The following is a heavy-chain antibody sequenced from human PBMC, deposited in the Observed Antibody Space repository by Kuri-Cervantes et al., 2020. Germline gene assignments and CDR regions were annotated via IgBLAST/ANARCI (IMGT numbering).Heavy chain of an antibody. CDR3: ARRWDYYDSSGYYKGGHYYYYYMDV. D-gene: IGHD3-22*01. CDR1: GYTFTGYY. J-gene: IGHJ6*03. V-gene: IGHV1-2*02. Sequence: ASVKVSCKASGYTFTGYYMHWVRQAPGQGLEWMGWINPNSGGTNYAQKLQGRVTMTTDTSTSTAYMELRSLRSDDTAVYYCARRWDYYDSSGYYKGGHYYYYYMDVWGKGTTVTVSS. CDR2: INPNSGGT.